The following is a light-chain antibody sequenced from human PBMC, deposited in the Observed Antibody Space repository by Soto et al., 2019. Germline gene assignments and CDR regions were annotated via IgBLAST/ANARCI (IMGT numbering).Light chain of an antibody. V-gene: IGLV4-60*02. CDR3: ETWDSNPRV. J-gene: IGLJ3*02. Sequence: QPVLTQSSSASASLGSSVKLTCTLSSGHSSNIIAWHQQQPGKAPRYLMKLEGSGNYNKGSGVPDRFSGSSSGADRYLTISNLHFEDEADYYCETWDSNPRVFGGGTKLTVL. CDR1: SGHSSNI. CDR2: LEGSGNY.